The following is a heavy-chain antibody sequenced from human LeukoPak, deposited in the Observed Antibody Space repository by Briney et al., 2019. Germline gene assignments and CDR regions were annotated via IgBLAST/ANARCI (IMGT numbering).Heavy chain of an antibody. CDR2: INPNTGDT. Sequence: ASVKVSCKASGYTFTAYYLHWVRQAPGQRLEWMGWINPNTGDTGSAQNFQGRVTMTRDTTIGTAYLELTRLTSDDTAVYYCASYPRYVSTPPFDYWGQGTLVTVSS. CDR3: ASYPRYVSTPPFDY. CDR1: GYTFTAYY. J-gene: IGHJ4*02. D-gene: IGHD2-15*01. V-gene: IGHV1-2*02.